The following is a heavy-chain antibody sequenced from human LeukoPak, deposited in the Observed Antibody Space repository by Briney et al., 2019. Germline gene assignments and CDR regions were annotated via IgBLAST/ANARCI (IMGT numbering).Heavy chain of an antibody. Sequence: WGSLRLSCATSGFTFSSYGMNWVRQAPGKGLEWLASIRSHNSDTYYADSLKGRFTISRDNSKNTLYLQMDNLSVDDTAVFYCVNGESFYGDYGFDYWGQGTLVTVSS. D-gene: IGHD4-17*01. CDR2: IRSHNSDT. CDR3: VNGESFYGDYGFDY. V-gene: IGHV3-30*02. CDR1: GFTFSSYG. J-gene: IGHJ4*02.